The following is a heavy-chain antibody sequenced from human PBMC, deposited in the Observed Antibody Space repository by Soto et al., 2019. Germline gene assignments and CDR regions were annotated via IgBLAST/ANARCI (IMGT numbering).Heavy chain of an antibody. V-gene: IGHV3-21*01. CDR1: GFTFSSYS. CDR3: ARDRPSIVATDATRTIDY. J-gene: IGHJ4*02. D-gene: IGHD5-12*01. Sequence: GGSLRLSCAASGFTFSSYSMNWVRQAPGKGLEWVSSISSSSSYIYYADSVKGRFTISRDNAKNSLYLQMNSLRAEDTAVYYCARDRPSIVATDATRTIDYWGQGTLVTVSS. CDR2: ISSSSSYI.